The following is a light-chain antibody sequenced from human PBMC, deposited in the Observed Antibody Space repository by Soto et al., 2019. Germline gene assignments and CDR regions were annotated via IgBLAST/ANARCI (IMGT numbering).Light chain of an antibody. J-gene: IGLJ2*01. Sequence: QSALTQPRSVSGSPGRSVTISCTGTSSDVGGFNFVSWYRQHPDKAPKLMIYDVSKRPSAVPDRFSGSKSGNTASLTISGLQAEDEADYYCCSYAGTYTLVFGGGTKLTVL. V-gene: IGLV2-11*01. CDR2: DVS. CDR3: CSYAGTYTLV. CDR1: SSDVGGFNF.